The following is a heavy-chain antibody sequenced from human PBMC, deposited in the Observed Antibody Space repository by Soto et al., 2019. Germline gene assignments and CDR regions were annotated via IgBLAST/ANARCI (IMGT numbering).Heavy chain of an antibody. V-gene: IGHV1-24*01. CDR3: AIAAYCSGATCYSGYNWFDP. CDR1: GYTLSEVS. Sequence: QVQLVQSGAVVRKPGASVTVSCKVSGYTLSEVSVHWVRQTPGRGLEWMGGFDPENDETSYAQKFQGRVTLTEDTSTDTAYLELSSLRYEDTTIYHCAIAAYCSGATCYSGYNWFDPWGQGTQVTVSS. J-gene: IGHJ5*02. D-gene: IGHD2-2*01. CDR2: FDPENDET.